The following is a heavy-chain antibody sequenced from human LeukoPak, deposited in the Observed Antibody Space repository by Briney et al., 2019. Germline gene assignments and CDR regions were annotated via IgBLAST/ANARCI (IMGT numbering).Heavy chain of an antibody. J-gene: IGHJ4*02. Sequence: GGSLRLSCAASGFTFSSYSFNWVRQVPGKGLEWVSSITTTFYTYYTDSVKGRFTISRDNAKNSLYLQMNSLRAEDTAVYYCAMVRGVIRYFDYWGQGTLVTVSS. CDR2: ITTTFYT. CDR1: GFTFSSYS. CDR3: AMVRGVIRYFDY. V-gene: IGHV3-21*04. D-gene: IGHD3-10*01.